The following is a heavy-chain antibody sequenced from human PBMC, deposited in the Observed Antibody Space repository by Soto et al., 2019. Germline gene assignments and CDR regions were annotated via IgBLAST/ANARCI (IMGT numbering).Heavy chain of an antibody. CDR3: VRGYRGFDS. D-gene: IGHD3-10*01. CDR2: SRDRRHSFST. J-gene: IGHJ4*02. CDR1: GFTFSDHY. Sequence: EVQLVESGGGLVQPGGSLRLSCAVSGFTFSDHYMDWVRQAPGKGLEWVGRSRDRRHSFSTEYATSVQGRFTISRDDSENSLRLHMNSLKVEDTAVYYCVRGYRGFDSWGQGTLVTVSS. V-gene: IGHV3-72*01.